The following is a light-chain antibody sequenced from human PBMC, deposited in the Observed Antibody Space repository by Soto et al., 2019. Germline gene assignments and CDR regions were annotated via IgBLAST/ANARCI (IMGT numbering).Light chain of an antibody. CDR3: CSYTSLSPVV. CDR1: SSDVGGYNR. V-gene: IGLV2-14*01. CDR2: AVS. Sequence: QSVLTQPASVSGSPGQSITISCTGTSSDVGGYNRVSWYQHSPGKAPKLILFAVSDRPSGVSHRFSGSKSGNTASLTISGLQAEDEADYYCCSYTSLSPVVFGGGTKVTVL. J-gene: IGLJ2*01.